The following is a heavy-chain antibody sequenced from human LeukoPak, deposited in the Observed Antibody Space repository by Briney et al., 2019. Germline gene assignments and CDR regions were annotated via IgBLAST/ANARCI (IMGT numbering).Heavy chain of an antibody. J-gene: IGHJ4*02. V-gene: IGHV3-23*01. D-gene: IGHD4/OR15-4a*01. CDR3: AKEEVPKDY. Sequence: PGGSLRLSCAVSAFPVSTHAMSWVRQAPGRGLEWVSGISIGSDMTYHADSVHGPFIISRDTYTNIIFLKIDRRTVEQPAPYYWAKEEVPKDYWGRGTLVTVSS. CDR2: ISIGSDMT. CDR1: AFPVSTHA.